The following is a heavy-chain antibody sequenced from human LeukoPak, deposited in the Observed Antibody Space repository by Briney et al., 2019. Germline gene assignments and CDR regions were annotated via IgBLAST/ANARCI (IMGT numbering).Heavy chain of an antibody. CDR2: INHSVST. V-gene: IGHV4-34*01. Sequence: PSETLSLTCAVYGGSFSGYYWSWIRQPPGKGLEWIGEINHSVSTNYNPSLKSRVTISVDTSKNQFSLKLSSVTAADTAVYYCARASGSQGMFDYWGQGTLVTVSS. CDR3: ARASGSQGMFDY. J-gene: IGHJ4*02. CDR1: GGSFSGYY.